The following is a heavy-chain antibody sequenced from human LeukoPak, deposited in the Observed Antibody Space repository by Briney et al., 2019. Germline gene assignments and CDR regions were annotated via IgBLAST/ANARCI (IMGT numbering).Heavy chain of an antibody. J-gene: IGHJ4*02. CDR1: GGSFSGYY. V-gene: IGHV4-34*01. Sequence: PSETLSLTCAVYGGSFSGYYWSWIRQPPGKGLEWIGEINHSGSTNYNPSLKSRVTISVDTSKNQFSLKLSSVTAADTAVYYCARHWYYYDSSGHRFDYWGQGTLVTVSS. D-gene: IGHD3-22*01. CDR2: INHSGST. CDR3: ARHWYYYDSSGHRFDY.